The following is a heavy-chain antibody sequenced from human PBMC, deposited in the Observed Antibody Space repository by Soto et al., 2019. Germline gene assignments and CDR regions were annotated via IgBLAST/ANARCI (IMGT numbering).Heavy chain of an antibody. CDR2: VSIGGST. CDR1: GFTFSSYA. CDR3: AKRRGAGGHFDY. V-gene: IGHV3-23*01. D-gene: IGHD2-15*01. Sequence: DVQLLESGGGLVQPEGSLRLSCAASGFTFSSYAMGWVRQGPGKGLEWVAVVSIGGSTHYADSVRGRFTISRDNSKNTLSLQMKSLTAEDTAVYFCAKRRGAGGHFDYWGQGAMVTLSS. J-gene: IGHJ4*02.